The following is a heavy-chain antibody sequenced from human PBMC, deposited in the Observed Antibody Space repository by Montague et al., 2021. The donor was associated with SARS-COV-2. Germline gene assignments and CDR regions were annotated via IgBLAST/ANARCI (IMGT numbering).Heavy chain of an antibody. J-gene: IGHJ6*02. V-gene: IGHV4-34*01. CDR2: ISHSGST. D-gene: IGHD2-2*01. Sequence: SETLSLTCAVYGVSLSGYYWSWIRQPPVESRQRIAEISHSGSTSYNPSLKSRVTISVDTSKNQFSLKLSSATAADTAVYYCARVPYRLLIVPRYYGMDVWGQGTTVTVSS. CDR3: ARVPYRLLIVPRYYGMDV. CDR1: GVSLSGYY.